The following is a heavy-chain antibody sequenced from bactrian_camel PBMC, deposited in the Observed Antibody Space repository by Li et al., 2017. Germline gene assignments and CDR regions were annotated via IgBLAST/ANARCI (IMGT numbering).Heavy chain of an antibody. CDR1: GSSVSDSS. Sequence: QLVESGGGSVQTGGSLRLSCAPSGSSVSDSSMAWFRQSPGKEPEAVAAIRRDDLTAYADSVKGRFTISVDNADNTLYLQMNDLKPEDTAMYYCAVYGGSSCGNNWGQGTQVTVS. CDR2: IRRDDLT. J-gene: IGHJ4*01. CDR3: AVYGGSSCGNN. D-gene: IGHD6*01. V-gene: IGHV3S67*01.